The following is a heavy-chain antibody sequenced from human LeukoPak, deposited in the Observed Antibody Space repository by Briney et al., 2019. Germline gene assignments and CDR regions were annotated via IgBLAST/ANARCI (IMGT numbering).Heavy chain of an antibody. J-gene: IGHJ4*02. D-gene: IGHD2-21*01. Sequence: GGSLRLSCAASGFTFSDYAMNWVRQAPGKGLEWVSSLSSKSSYINYADSVRGRFTISRDNAKTSLFLQMDSLRGEDTAMYFCVRGQAGNCGGKSCSYYFDYWGRGILVAVSS. CDR1: GFTFSDYA. CDR2: LSSKSSYI. V-gene: IGHV3-21*01. CDR3: VRGQAGNCGGKSCSYYFDY.